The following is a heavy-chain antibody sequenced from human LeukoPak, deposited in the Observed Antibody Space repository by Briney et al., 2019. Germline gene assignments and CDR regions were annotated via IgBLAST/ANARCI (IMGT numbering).Heavy chain of an antibody. V-gene: IGHV3-30*03. D-gene: IGHD3-10*01. Sequence: PGRSLRLSCAASGFTFSSYDMHWVRQAPGKGLEWVAVISYDGSNKYYADSVKGRFTISRDNSKNTLYLQMNSLRAEDTAVYYCARAGSYGSGSYTNWGQGTLVTVSS. CDR2: ISYDGSNK. J-gene: IGHJ4*02. CDR3: ARAGSYGSGSYTN. CDR1: GFTFSSYD.